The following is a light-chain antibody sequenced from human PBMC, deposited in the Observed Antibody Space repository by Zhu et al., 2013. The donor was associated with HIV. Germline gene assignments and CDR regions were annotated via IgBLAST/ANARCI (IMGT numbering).Light chain of an antibody. Sequence: AFQLTQSPSSLSASVGDRVTITCRASQGISSALAWYQQKPGKAPKLLIYDASSLESGVPSRFSGSGSGTDFTLTISSLQPEDFATYYCQQFNSYPITFGQGTRLEIK. J-gene: IGKJ5*01. CDR3: QQFNSYPIT. CDR1: QGISSA. V-gene: IGKV1-13*02. CDR2: DAS.